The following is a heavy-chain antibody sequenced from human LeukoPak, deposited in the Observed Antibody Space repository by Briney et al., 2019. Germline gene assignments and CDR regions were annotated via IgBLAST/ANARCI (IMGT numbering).Heavy chain of an antibody. J-gene: IGHJ4*02. Sequence: PGGSLRLSCAGSGFTLSYYWMHWVRQAPGKGLVWVSRINPDGSSSSYADSVKGRFTISRDNAKNMVYMQMNSLRVEDTAVYYCARADYFDYWGQGTLVTVSS. CDR3: ARADYFDY. CDR1: GFTLSYYW. V-gene: IGHV3-74*01. CDR2: INPDGSSS.